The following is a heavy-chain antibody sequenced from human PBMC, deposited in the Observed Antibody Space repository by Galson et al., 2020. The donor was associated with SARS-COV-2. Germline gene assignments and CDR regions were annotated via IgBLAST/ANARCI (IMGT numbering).Heavy chain of an antibody. V-gene: IGHV3-9*01. J-gene: IGHJ6*02. D-gene: IGHD5-12*01. CDR1: GFTFDDYG. Sequence: SLKISCEASGFTFDDYGMHWVRQAPGKGLEWVSSITWNSGRIDYADSVEGRFTISRDNAKNSLYLQMNSLRAEDTALYYCAKDLSKRYTSALYYNHGMDVWGQGTTVTVSS. CDR2: ITWNSGRI. CDR3: AKDLSKRYTSALYYNHGMDV.